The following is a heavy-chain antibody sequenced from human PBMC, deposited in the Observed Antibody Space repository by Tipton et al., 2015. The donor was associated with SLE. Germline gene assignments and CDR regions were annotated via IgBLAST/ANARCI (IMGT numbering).Heavy chain of an antibody. CDR3: ARDQDDSSGSPGY. CDR1: GGSISSYY. J-gene: IGHJ4*02. CDR2: IYYSGST. Sequence: LRLSCTVSGGSISSYYWTWIRQPPGKGLEWIGYIYYSGSTNYNPSLKSRVTISVDTSKNQFSLKLSSVTAADTAVYYCARDQDDSSGSPGYWGQGTLVTVSS. D-gene: IGHD3-22*01. V-gene: IGHV4-59*01.